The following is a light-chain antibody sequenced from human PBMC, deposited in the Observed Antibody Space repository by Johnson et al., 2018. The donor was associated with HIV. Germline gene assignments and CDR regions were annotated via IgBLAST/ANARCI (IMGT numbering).Light chain of an antibody. V-gene: IGLV1-51*01. CDR2: ENN. J-gene: IGLJ1*01. Sequence: QSVLTQPPSVSAAPGQKVTISCSGSSSNIGNNYVSWYQQLPGTAPKLLIYENNKRPSGIPDRFSGSQSGTSAPRAFTGLQLGTKAVYYCGTGVNSRSTGVVFGTGTKVTVL. CDR3: GTGVNSRSTGVV. CDR1: SSNIGNNY.